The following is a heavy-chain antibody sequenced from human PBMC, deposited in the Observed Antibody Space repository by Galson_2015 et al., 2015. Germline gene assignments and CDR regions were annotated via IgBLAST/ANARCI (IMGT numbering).Heavy chain of an antibody. V-gene: IGHV1-18*01. CDR3: AREILVRQHHSDS. CDR2: ISAYNGNT. CDR1: GYTFTSYG. J-gene: IGHJ5*01. Sequence: SVKVSCKASGYTFTSYGISWVRQAPGQGLEWMGWISAYNGNTNYAQKLQGRVTMTTDTSTSTAYMELRSLRSDDTAVYYCAREILVRQHHSDSWGQGSLVPVSS. D-gene: IGHD1-14*01.